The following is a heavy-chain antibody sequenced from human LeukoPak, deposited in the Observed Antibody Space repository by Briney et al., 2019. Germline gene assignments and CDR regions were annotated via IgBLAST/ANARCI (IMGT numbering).Heavy chain of an antibody. CDR2: IYHSGST. V-gene: IGHV4-34*01. CDR3: ARDDFVDTAMVRFYY. D-gene: IGHD5-18*01. J-gene: IGHJ4*02. CDR1: GGSFSGYY. Sequence: SETLSLTCAVYGGSFSGYYWSWIRQPPGKGLEWIGEIYHSGSTNYNPSLKSRVTISVDKSKNQFSLKLSSVTAADTAVCYCARDDFVDTAMVRFYYWGQGTLVTVSS.